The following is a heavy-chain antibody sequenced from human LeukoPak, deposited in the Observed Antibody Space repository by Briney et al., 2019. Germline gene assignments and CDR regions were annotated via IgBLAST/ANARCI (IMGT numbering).Heavy chain of an antibody. CDR2: IYYSGST. CDR1: GGSVSSGSYY. V-gene: IGHV4-61*01. J-gene: IGHJ4*02. D-gene: IGHD1-26*01. CDR3: ARVLGDSGSYPFDY. Sequence: SETLSLTCTVSGGSVSSGSYYWSWIRQPPGKGLEWIGYIYYSGSTNYNPSLKSRVTLSVDTSKNQFSLKLSSVTAADTAVYYCARVLGDSGSYPFDYWAREPWSPSPQ.